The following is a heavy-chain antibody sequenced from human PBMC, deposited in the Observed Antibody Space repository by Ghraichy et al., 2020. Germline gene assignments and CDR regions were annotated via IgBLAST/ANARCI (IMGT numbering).Heavy chain of an antibody. D-gene: IGHD3-3*01. Sequence: LSLNCAGSGFTFSSYAMSWVRQAPGKGLEWVSAISGSGGSTYYTDSVKGRVTISRDNLKNTLYLQMSSLRAEDTAVYYCAKGSAGEVLRFLEWFPFDPWGQGTLVTVSS. CDR1: GFTFSSYA. CDR3: AKGSAGEVLRFLEWFPFDP. CDR2: ISGSGGST. V-gene: IGHV3-23*01. J-gene: IGHJ5*02.